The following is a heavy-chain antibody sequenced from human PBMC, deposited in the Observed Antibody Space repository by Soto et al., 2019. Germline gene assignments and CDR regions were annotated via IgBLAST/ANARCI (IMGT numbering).Heavy chain of an antibody. CDR1: GFTFSTYA. V-gene: IGHV3-30-3*01. J-gene: IGHJ6*02. CDR2: ISYHGSNK. D-gene: IGHD4-17*01. Sequence: QVQLVESGGGVVQPGGSLRLSCAASGFTFSTYALHWVRQAPGKGLEWVAVISYHGSNKYYADSVKGRFTISRDNYKNTLYPQMNNLRPEDTAVYYCAREAYGDDVAGIDVWGQGTTVTVSS. CDR3: AREAYGDDVAGIDV.